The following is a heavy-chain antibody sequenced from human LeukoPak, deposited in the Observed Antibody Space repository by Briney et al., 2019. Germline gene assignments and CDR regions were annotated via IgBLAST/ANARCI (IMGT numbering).Heavy chain of an antibody. V-gene: IGHV4-39*01. CDR3: ATSDTVSTYNWFDP. J-gene: IGHJ5*02. CDR1: GGSISSNTYC. Sequence: SETLSLTCTVSGGSISSNTYCWGWIRRPPGKGLEWIGNIHYSGSTYYNPSLKSRVTISVDTPKNQFSLNLSSLTAADTAVYYCATSDTVSTYNWFDPWGQGTLVTVSS. D-gene: IGHD5/OR15-5a*01. CDR2: IHYSGST.